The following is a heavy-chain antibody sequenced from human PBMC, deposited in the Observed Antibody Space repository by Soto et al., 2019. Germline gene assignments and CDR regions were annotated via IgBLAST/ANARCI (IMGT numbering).Heavy chain of an antibody. V-gene: IGHV1-18*01. D-gene: IGHD1-20*01. J-gene: IGHJ3*02. Sequence: QVQLVQSGAEVKMPGASVKVSCKASGYTFINYGISWVRQAPGQGLEWMGWISAYDGNLNYAQKIQGRVTMTTDASTTTAYMEMRSLRSDDTAVYYCARDGISGAEPFEIWGQGTMVTVSS. CDR1: GYTFINYG. CDR3: ARDGISGAEPFEI. CDR2: ISAYDGNL.